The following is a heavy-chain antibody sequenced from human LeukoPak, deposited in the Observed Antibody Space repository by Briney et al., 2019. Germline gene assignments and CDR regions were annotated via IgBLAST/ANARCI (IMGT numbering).Heavy chain of an antibody. J-gene: IGHJ4*02. Sequence: GGSLRLSCAASGFTFSSYAMSWVRQAPGKGLEWVSAISDTGGSTYYADSVRGRFTISRDNSKNTLYLQMNSLRAEDTAVYYCAKGSSGWDFDYWGQGTLVTVSS. CDR3: AKGSSGWDFDY. CDR1: GFTFSSYA. D-gene: IGHD6-19*01. CDR2: ISDTGGST. V-gene: IGHV3-23*01.